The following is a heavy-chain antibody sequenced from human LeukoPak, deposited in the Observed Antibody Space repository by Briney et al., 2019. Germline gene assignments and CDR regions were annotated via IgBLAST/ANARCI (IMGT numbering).Heavy chain of an antibody. V-gene: IGHV4-39*01. CDR3: AKSGGYGLIDY. J-gene: IGHJ4*02. CDR1: GASVSGSPYY. CDR2: IYSSGST. Sequence: SETLSLTCTVSGASVSGSPYYWGWIRQPPGKGLEWIGSIYSSGSTYYNTSLQSRVTISIETSKNQISLRLKSVTAADTAMYYCAKSGGYGLIDYWGQGTLVTVSS. D-gene: IGHD1-26*01.